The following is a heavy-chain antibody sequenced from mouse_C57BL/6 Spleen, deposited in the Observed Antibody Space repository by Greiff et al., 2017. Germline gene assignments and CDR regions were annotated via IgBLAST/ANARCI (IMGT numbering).Heavy chain of an antibody. J-gene: IGHJ1*03. CDR2: IDPSDSYT. Sequence: QVQLQQPGAELVMPGASVKLSCKASGYTFTSYWMHWVKQRPGQGLEWIGEIDPSDSYTNYNQKFKGKSTLTVDKSSSTAYMQLSSLTSEDSAVYYCARDGSSYRGYFDVWGTGTTVTVSS. CDR1: GYTFTSYW. V-gene: IGHV1-69*01. CDR3: ARDGSSYRGYFDV. D-gene: IGHD1-1*01.